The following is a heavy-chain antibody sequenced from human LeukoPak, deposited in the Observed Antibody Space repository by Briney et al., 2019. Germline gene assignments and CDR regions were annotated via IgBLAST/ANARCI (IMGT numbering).Heavy chain of an antibody. V-gene: IGHV3-72*01. J-gene: IGHJ4*02. Sequence: GGSLRLSCAASGFTLANYWMHWVRQAPGKGLEWVGRIRNKANIYTTEYAASVKGRFTISRDDSKNSLYLQMNSLKTEDTAVYYCARAPNSGTLGEDYWGQGTLVTVSS. D-gene: IGHD1-26*01. CDR2: IRNKANIYTT. CDR3: ARAPNSGTLGEDY. CDR1: GFTLANYW.